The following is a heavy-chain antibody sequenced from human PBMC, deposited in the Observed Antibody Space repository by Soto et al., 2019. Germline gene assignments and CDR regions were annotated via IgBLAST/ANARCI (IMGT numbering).Heavy chain of an antibody. D-gene: IGHD3-10*01. CDR2: IIPIFGTP. CDR3: GRTLFRGSWAMDI. V-gene: IGHV1-69*06. J-gene: IGHJ6*02. Sequence: QVQLVQSGAEVKKPGSSVKVSCKSSGGTFSSYAFSWVRQAPGQGLEWMGGIIPIFGTPTYAQKFQGRVTITADKSTSTAYMEFSSLQSEDTAVYYCGRTLFRGSWAMDIWGQGTTVTVSS. CDR1: GGTFSSYA.